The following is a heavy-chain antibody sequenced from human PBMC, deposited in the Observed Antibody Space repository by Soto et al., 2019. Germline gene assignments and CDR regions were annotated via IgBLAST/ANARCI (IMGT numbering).Heavy chain of an antibody. V-gene: IGHV4-39*01. J-gene: IGHJ4*02. Sequence: QLQLQESGPGLVKPSETLSLTCTVSGGSISSSSYYWGWIRQPPGKGLEWIGSIYYSGSTYYNPSLKSRVTISVDTSKNQFSLKLSSVTAADTAVSYCARRRFTMVRGVIIDPKYHFDYWGQGTLVTVSS. CDR2: IYYSGST. CDR3: ARRRFTMVRGVIIDPKYHFDY. CDR1: GGSISSSSYY. D-gene: IGHD3-10*01.